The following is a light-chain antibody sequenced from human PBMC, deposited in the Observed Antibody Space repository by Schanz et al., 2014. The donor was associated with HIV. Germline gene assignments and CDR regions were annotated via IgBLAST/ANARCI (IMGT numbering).Light chain of an antibody. Sequence: DIQLTQSPTSVSASVGDTVTITCRASQSISGWLAWYQQKPGEAPNLLISEASTLKSGVPSRFSGSGSGTDFTLTISSLQPDDFATYYCLQYNDYAYSFGQGTKLEIK. CDR2: EAS. CDR3: LQYNDYAYS. V-gene: IGKV1-5*03. CDR1: QSISGW. J-gene: IGKJ2*03.